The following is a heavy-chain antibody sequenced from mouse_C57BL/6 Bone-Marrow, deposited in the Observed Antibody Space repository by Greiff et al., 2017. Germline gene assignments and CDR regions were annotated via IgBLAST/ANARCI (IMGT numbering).Heavy chain of an antibody. J-gene: IGHJ2*01. CDR3: LRWDF. V-gene: IGHV14-4*01. CDR2: IDPENGDT. D-gene: IGHD2-10*01. Sequence: EVKLMESGAELVRPGASVKLSCTASGFNIKDDYMPWVKQRPEQGLEWIGWIDPENGDTEYASKFPGQATITADTSTNTAYLPLSSLASEDTAVYYCLRWDFWGQGTTLTVSS. CDR1: GFNIKDDY.